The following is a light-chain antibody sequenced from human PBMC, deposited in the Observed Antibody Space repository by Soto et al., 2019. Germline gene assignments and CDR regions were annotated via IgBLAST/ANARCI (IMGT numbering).Light chain of an antibody. V-gene: IGLV2-14*02. CDR2: EVS. Sequence: QSALTQPASVSGSPGQSITISCTGTSSDVGSYNLVSWYQQHPGKAPKLMIYEVSNRPSGVSNRFSGSKSGNTASLTISGLQAEDEADYYCSSYTSSTTLVVFGGGTNSPS. CDR3: SSYTSSTTLVV. CDR1: SSDVGSYNL. J-gene: IGLJ2*01.